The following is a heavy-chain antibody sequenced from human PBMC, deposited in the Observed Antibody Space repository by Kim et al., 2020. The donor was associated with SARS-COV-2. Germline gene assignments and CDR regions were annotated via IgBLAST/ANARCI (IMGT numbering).Heavy chain of an antibody. D-gene: IGHD5-12*01. J-gene: IGHJ2*01. Sequence: SETLSLTCIVSGGSINNYHWSWIRQPAGKGLEWTGRIYPGGSTDYNPSLESRVTVSIDTSRNQLSLRLISVTAADTAIYYCARKTSVDGWYFDVWGRGIPVTVSS. CDR2: IYPGGST. V-gene: IGHV4-4*07. CDR3: ARKTSVDGWYFDV. CDR1: GGSINNYH.